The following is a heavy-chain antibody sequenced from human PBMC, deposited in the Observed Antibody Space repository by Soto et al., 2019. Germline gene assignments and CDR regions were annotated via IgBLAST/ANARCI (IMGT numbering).Heavy chain of an antibody. CDR2: IAPGNGNT. CDR3: AKGSRMWTPDY. J-gene: IGHJ4*02. CDR1: GYTFTDYA. Sequence: QVQLVQSGAEVKKPGASVKVFCKASGYTFTDYAIHWARQAPGQRLELMGWIAPGNGNTKYSQNFQGRVTITRDTSATTAYMELSSLRSEDTAVYYCAKGSRMWTPDYWGQGTLVTVSS. D-gene: IGHD2-21*01. V-gene: IGHV1-3*01.